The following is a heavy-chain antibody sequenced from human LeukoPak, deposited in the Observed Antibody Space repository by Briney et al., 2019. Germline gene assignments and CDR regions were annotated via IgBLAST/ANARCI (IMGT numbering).Heavy chain of an antibody. D-gene: IGHD4-23*01. CDR3: ARHPGPTVAAGYYYYYMDV. J-gene: IGHJ6*03. CDR1: GYSFTSYW. V-gene: IGHV5-51*01. Sequence: GESLKISCKGSGYSFTSYWIGWVRQMPGKGLEWMGIIYPGDSDTRYSPSFQGQVTISADKSISTAYLQWSSLKASDTAMYYCARHPGPTVAAGYYYYYMDVWGKGTTVTVSS. CDR2: IYPGDSDT.